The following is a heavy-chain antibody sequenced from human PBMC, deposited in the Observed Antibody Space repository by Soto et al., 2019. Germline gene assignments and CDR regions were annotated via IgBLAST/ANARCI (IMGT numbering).Heavy chain of an antibody. V-gene: IGHV4-31*03. D-gene: IGHD4-17*01. CDR1: GGSISSGGYY. J-gene: IGHJ4*02. Sequence: PSETLSLTCTVSGGSISSGGYYWSWIRQHPGKGLEWIGYIYYSGSTYYNPSLKSRVTISVDTSKNQFSLKLNSVTAADTAVYYCAREPYGDPALDYWGQGTLVTVSS. CDR2: IYYSGST. CDR3: AREPYGDPALDY.